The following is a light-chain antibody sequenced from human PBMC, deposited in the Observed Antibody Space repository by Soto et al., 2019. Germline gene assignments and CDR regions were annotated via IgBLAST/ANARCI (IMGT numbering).Light chain of an antibody. J-gene: IGKJ2*01. Sequence: EIVLTQSPATLSLSPGERATLSCRASQSVSSYLACYQQKPGQAPRLLIYDASNRATGIPARFSGSGSGTDFTLTISSLEPEDFAVYYCQQRSNWPHTVGQGTKLEIK. CDR1: QSVSSY. V-gene: IGKV3-11*01. CDR2: DAS. CDR3: QQRSNWPHT.